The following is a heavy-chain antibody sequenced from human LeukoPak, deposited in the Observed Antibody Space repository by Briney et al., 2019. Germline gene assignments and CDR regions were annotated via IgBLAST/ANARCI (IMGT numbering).Heavy chain of an antibody. Sequence: SETLSLTCTVSGGSISSGSYYWSWIRQPAGKGLEWIGRIYTSGSTNYNPSLKSRVTISVDTSKNQFSLKLSSVTAADTAVYYCARVPRSYYYYYYMDVWGKGTTVTVSS. CDR2: IYTSGST. CDR3: ARVPRSYYYYYYMDV. CDR1: GGSISSGSYY. J-gene: IGHJ6*03. V-gene: IGHV4-61*02.